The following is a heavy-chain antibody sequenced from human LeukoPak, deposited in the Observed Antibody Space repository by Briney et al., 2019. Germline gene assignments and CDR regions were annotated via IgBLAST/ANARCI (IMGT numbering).Heavy chain of an antibody. J-gene: IGHJ4*02. CDR3: ARDQEYYDSSGYYYVGTPDY. V-gene: IGHV3-33*01. CDR1: GFTFSSYG. D-gene: IGHD3-22*01. CDR2: IWYDGSNK. Sequence: GGSLRLSCAASGFTFSSYGMHWVRQAPGKGLEWVAVIWYDGSNKYYADSVKGRFTISRDNSKNTLYLQMNSLRAEDTAVYYCARDQEYYDSSGYYYVGTPDYWGQGTLVTVSS.